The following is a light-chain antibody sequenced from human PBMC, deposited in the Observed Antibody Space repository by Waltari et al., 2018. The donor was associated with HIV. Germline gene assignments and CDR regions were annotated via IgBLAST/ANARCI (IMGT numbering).Light chain of an antibody. V-gene: IGLV1-40*01. Sequence: QSVLTQPPSVSGAPGQRVTISCTGSSSTIGGGYDGHWYQQLPGTAPTLLIYGTNNRPSGVPDRFSGSKSGTSASLAITGLQAEDEAEYYCQSYDSSLSGWVVFGGGTKVTVL. CDR1: SSTIGGGYD. CDR3: QSYDSSLSGWVV. CDR2: GTN. J-gene: IGLJ2*01.